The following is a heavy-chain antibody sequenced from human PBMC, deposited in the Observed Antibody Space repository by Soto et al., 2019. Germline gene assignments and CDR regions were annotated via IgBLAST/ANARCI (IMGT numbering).Heavy chain of an antibody. V-gene: IGHV1-24*01. Sequence: ASVKVSCKVSGYTLTELSMHWVRQAPGKGLEWMGGFDPEDGETIYAQKFQGRVTMTEDTSTDTAYMELSSLRSEDTAVYYCATIRLYYYDSSGYHTDAFDIWGQGTMVTVSS. D-gene: IGHD3-22*01. CDR3: ATIRLYYYDSSGYHTDAFDI. J-gene: IGHJ3*02. CDR1: GYTLTELS. CDR2: FDPEDGET.